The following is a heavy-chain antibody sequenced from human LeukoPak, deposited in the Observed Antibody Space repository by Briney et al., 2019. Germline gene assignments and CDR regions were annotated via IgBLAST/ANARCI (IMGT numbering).Heavy chain of an antibody. Sequence: GGSLRLSCAASGFTFSSYAMSWVRQAPGKGLEWVSAISGSGGSTYNADSVKGRFTISRDNAKNSLYLQMNSLRAEDTAVYYCARRQQVFDYWGQGTLVTVSS. CDR2: ISGSGGST. CDR1: GFTFSSYA. V-gene: IGHV3-23*01. CDR3: ARRQQVFDY. D-gene: IGHD6-13*01. J-gene: IGHJ4*02.